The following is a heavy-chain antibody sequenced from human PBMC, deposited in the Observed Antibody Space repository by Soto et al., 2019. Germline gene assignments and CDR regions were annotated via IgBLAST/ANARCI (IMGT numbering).Heavy chain of an antibody. CDR3: AKPAQGGGYQYDFWFFDV. Sequence: QVQLVESGGGVVQPGRSLRLSCAASGFTFSSYGMHWVRQAPGKGLDWVAVISHDGTTKYYAESVKGRFTISRDNSNNTAYLEMNSLTADDTALSYCAKPAQGGGYQYDFWFFDVWGRGTLVTVSS. CDR1: GFTFSSYG. J-gene: IGHJ2*01. D-gene: IGHD3-22*01. V-gene: IGHV3-30*18. CDR2: ISHDGTTK.